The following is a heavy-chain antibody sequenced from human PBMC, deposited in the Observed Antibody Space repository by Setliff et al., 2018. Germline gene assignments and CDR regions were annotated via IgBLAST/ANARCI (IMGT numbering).Heavy chain of an antibody. CDR2: INHSGST. Sequence: PSETLSLTCAVYGVSFSAYYWIWIRQTPGKGLEWIGEINHSGSTNYNPPLKSRVTISVDTYKNQFSLKLSSVTAADTALYYCTVYNTGSSKDHYWGQGTLVTVSS. CDR3: TVYNTGSSKDHY. V-gene: IGHV4-34*01. D-gene: IGHD2-8*02. J-gene: IGHJ4*02. CDR1: GVSFSAYY.